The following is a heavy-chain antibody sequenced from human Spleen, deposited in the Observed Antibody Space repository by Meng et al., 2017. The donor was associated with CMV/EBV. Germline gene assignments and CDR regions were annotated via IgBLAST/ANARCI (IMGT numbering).Heavy chain of an antibody. CDR1: GFAFSRYS. CDR3: VSPEINGLSKHFDH. D-gene: IGHD1-14*01. J-gene: IGHJ4*02. CDR2: ISRAGGFI. V-gene: IGHV3-21*01. Sequence: ETLSLTCAASGFAFSRYSMNWVRQAPGKGLEWVSSISRAGGFIYLADSLKGRFTISRDNDKNLLYLQMNSLRAEDTAIYYCVSPEINGLSKHFDHWGQGTLVTVSS.